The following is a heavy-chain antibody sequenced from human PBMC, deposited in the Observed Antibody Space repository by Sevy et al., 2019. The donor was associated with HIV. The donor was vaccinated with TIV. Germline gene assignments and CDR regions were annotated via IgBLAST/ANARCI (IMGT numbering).Heavy chain of an antibody. CDR1: GFSLSSYW. CDR3: VRGVATNGSF. D-gene: IGHD2-15*01. CDR2: INHNGSVT. J-gene: IGHJ4*02. Sequence: GGSLRLSCAASGFSLSSYWMNWVRQTPGKGLEWVANINHNGSVTYYVDSVKGRFTISRDNTRNFLYLQMTSLRVEDTAFYYCVRGVATNGSFWGQGTLVTVSS. V-gene: IGHV3-7*01.